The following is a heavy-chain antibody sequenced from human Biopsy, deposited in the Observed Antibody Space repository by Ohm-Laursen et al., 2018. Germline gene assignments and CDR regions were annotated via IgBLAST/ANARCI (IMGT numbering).Heavy chain of an antibody. CDR3: ARLPPLEQIRAYYYHAMDV. CDR2: IHYTGET. D-gene: IGHD1-1*01. Sequence: SETLSLTCTVSGGSISGYYWSWIRLPPEKALQWIGYIHYTGETNYDPSLKSRLTMSVDTSKNQFSLKLASVTAADTAVYYCARLPPLEQIRAYYYHAMDVWGQGTTVSVSS. V-gene: IGHV4-59*08. J-gene: IGHJ6*02. CDR1: GGSISGYY.